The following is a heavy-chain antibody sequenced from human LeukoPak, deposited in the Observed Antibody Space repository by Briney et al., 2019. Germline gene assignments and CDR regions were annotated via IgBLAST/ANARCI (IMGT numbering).Heavy chain of an antibody. CDR1: GGSISSGSYY. D-gene: IGHD3-22*01. J-gene: IGHJ4*02. V-gene: IGHV4-61*02. CDR3: ARDTLDSSGYYSTSY. Sequence: PSETLSLTCTVSGGSISSGSYYWSWIRQPAGKGLEWIGRIYTSGSTNYNPSLKSRVTISVDTSKNQFSLKLSSVTAADTAVYYCARDTLDSSGYYSTSYWGQGTLVTVSS. CDR2: IYTSGST.